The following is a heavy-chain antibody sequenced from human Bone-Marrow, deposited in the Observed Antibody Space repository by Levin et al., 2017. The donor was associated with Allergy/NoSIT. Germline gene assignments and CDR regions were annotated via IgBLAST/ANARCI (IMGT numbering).Heavy chain of an antibody. V-gene: IGHV4-61*01. CDR2: VDDRGNT. CDR1: GGSVSSATYY. Sequence: SETLSLTCTFSGGSVSSATYYWTWIRQSPGKGLQWIGYVDDRGNTNYNPSLKSRVTISPARSQNQFSLKLSSLTAAHTAVYFCARKWGYVDFWGQGALVTVAS. D-gene: IGHD2-8*01. J-gene: IGHJ4*02. CDR3: ARKWGYVDF.